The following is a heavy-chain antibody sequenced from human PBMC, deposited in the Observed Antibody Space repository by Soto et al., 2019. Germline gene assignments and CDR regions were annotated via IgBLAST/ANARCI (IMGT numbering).Heavy chain of an antibody. V-gene: IGHV3-7*05. CDR2: IKDDGGDE. D-gene: IGHD6-19*01. J-gene: IGHJ4*02. CDR3: AGGSGWISDS. CDR1: GFTFSPYW. Sequence: DVQLVESGGGLVQHGGSLRLSCAASGFTFSPYWMSWVRQAPGKGLEWVAIIKDDGGDELYLEAVRGRFTISRDNAKKSLYLAMDSLRVEDTAVYYCAGGSGWISDSWGQGTLVTVSS.